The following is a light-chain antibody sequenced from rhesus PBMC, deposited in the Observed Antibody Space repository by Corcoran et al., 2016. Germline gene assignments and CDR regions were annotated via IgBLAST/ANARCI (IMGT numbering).Light chain of an antibody. V-gene: IGKV1-74*01. CDR1: ENVNNY. CDR2: KAS. J-gene: IGKJ3*01. Sequence: DIQMTQSPSSLSASLGDRVTITCRASENVNNYLNWYQQKPGKAPKLLIYKASTLQSGVPSRFSGSGSGTDYTFTISSLQSEDVAAYYCQHNYGTPFTFGPGTKLDIK. CDR3: QHNYGTPFT.